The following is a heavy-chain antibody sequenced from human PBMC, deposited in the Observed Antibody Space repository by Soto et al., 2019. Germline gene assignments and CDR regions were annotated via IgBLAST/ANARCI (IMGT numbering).Heavy chain of an antibody. CDR1: GFSLSTSGMC. CDR2: IDWDDDK. D-gene: IGHD2-15*01. CDR3: AHLVVAGLTYYFEY. Sequence: SGPTLVNPTQTLTLTCTFSGFSLSTSGMCVSWIRQPPGKALEWLARIDWDDDKYYSTSLKTRLTISKDTSKHQVVLTMTNMDPVDTATYYCAHLVVAGLTYYFEYWGQGTLVTVSS. J-gene: IGHJ4*02. V-gene: IGHV2-70*11.